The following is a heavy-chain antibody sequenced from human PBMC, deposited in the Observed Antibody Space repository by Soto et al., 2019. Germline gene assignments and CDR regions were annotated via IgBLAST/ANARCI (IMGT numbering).Heavy chain of an antibody. V-gene: IGHV5-10-1*01. J-gene: IGHJ6*02. CDR1: GDSFLDYW. CDR2: IDPSDSYR. D-gene: IGHD5-18*01. CDR3: ATGSFTSTGGRIGYRYNAMDV. Sequence: GESLKISCKGSGDSFLDYWISWVRQMPGKGLEWMGRIDPSDSYRTYSPSFQGHVTISVDKSITTAYLQWSSLTSEDTAVYYCATGSFTSTGGRIGYRYNAMDVWGQGTTVTAP.